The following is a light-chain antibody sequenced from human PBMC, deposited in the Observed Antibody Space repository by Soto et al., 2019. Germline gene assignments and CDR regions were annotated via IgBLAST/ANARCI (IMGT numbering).Light chain of an antibody. Sequence: DIRMTQSPSTLSASVGDRVTITCRASQSINGWLAWYQQKPGKAPNLLIYEASSLESGVPSRFSGSGSGTEFPLTISSLQPDDSATYYCHQYDSYSVTFGGGTKVEIK. CDR1: QSINGW. CDR3: HQYDSYSVT. CDR2: EAS. J-gene: IGKJ4*01. V-gene: IGKV1-5*03.